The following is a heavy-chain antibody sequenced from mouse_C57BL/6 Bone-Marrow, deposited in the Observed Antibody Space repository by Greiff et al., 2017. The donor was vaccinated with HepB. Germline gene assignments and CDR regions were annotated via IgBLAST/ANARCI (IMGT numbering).Heavy chain of an antibody. V-gene: IGHV7-3*01. CDR1: GFTFTDYY. Sequence: EVKLMESGGGLVQPGGSLSLSCAASGFTFTDYYMSWVRQPPGKALEWLGFIRNKANGYTTEYSASVKGRFTISRDNSQSILYLQMNALRAEDSATYYCARLYGSRFAYWGQGTLVTVSA. D-gene: IGHD2-2*01. CDR2: IRNKANGYTT. CDR3: ARLYGSRFAY. J-gene: IGHJ3*01.